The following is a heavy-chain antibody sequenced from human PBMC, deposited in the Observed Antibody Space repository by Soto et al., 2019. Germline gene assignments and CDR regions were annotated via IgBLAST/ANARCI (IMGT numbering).Heavy chain of an antibody. CDR1: GFTFTYYA. J-gene: IGHJ4*02. Sequence: RGALLVSCTASGFTFTYYAFSWVRQAPGKGLEWVSAISANGQGIYYADSVRGRFTISRDNSKNTVFLHMDSLRAEDTAVYYCAKDRDYPRDQFHYWGQGTMVTVSS. D-gene: IGHD2-2*01. CDR2: ISANGQGI. V-gene: IGHV3-23*01. CDR3: AKDRDYPRDQFHY.